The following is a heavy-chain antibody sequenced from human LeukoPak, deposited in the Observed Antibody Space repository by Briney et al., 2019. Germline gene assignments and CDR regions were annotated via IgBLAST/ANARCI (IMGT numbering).Heavy chain of an antibody. V-gene: IGHV1-18*01. CDR3: AREGALHDTGDHYLSWFDP. CDR1: GYTFSSYG. J-gene: IGHJ5*02. Sequence: ASVKVSCKTSGYTFSSYGIAWVRQAPGQGLEWMGWISGYNGKTDFAENLQCRVTMTTDTSTTTGYMELRSLRSDDTAVYYCAREGALHDTGDHYLSWFDPWGQGTLVTVSS. CDR2: ISGYNGKT. D-gene: IGHD2-8*02.